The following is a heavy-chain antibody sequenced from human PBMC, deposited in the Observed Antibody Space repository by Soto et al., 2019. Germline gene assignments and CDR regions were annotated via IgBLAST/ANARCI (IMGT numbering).Heavy chain of an antibody. CDR3: ARSTVDTAMGTRFDY. CDR1: GDSVASNIAA. J-gene: IGHJ4*02. D-gene: IGHD5-18*01. V-gene: IGHV6-1*01. Sequence: PSQTLSGTCAISGDSVASNIAAWNWYRQSPSRGLEWLGRAYYRSKWYNDYAVSVKSRITINPDTSKNQFSLQLNSVTPEDTAVYYCARSTVDTAMGTRFDYWGQGTLVTVSS. CDR2: AYYRSKWYN.